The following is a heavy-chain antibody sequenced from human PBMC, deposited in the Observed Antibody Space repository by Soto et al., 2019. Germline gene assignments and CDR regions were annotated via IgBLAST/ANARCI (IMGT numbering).Heavy chain of an antibody. Sequence: QVQLQESGPGLVKPSETLSLTCTVSGASISSYHWSWIRQPPGKGLEWIGNISNSGSTNYNPSLKSRVTISVDTSKNQFSPKLTSVTAADTAVYHCAREIGYCTTTSCHAGPLYYYMDVWGKGTTVTVSS. V-gene: IGHV4-59*01. CDR1: GASISSYH. CDR3: AREIGYCTTTSCHAGPLYYYMDV. CDR2: ISNSGST. J-gene: IGHJ6*03. D-gene: IGHD2-2*01.